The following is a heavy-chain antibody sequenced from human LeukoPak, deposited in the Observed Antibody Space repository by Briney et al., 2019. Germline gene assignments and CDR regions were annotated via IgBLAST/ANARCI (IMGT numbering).Heavy chain of an antibody. CDR1: GFTVSSNY. D-gene: IGHD3-22*01. CDR2: ISGSGGST. Sequence: GGSLRLSCAASGFTVSSNYMSWVRQAPGKGLEWVSVISGSGGSTYYADSVKGRFTISRDNSKNTLYLQMNSLRAEDTAVYYCAREEHYYDSSGYYSDWFDPWGQGTLVTVSS. J-gene: IGHJ5*02. V-gene: IGHV3-53*01. CDR3: AREEHYYDSSGYYSDWFDP.